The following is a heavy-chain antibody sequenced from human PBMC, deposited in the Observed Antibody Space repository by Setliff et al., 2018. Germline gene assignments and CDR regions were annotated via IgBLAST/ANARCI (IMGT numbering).Heavy chain of an antibody. V-gene: IGHV5-51*01. CDR3: ARHRGRAAAGTCFDI. CDR2: IYPGDSDT. D-gene: IGHD6-13*01. Sequence: GESLKISCQGSGYTFSAYWIGWVRQMPGKGLEWMGIIYPGDSDTKYGPSFQGQVSISADKSTGTAYLQWSSLKASDTAIYYCARHRGRAAAGTCFDIWGQGTLVTVSS. J-gene: IGHJ4*02. CDR1: GYTFSAYW.